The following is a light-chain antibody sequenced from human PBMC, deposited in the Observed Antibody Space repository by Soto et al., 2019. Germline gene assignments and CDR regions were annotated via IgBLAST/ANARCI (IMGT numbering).Light chain of an antibody. Sequence: QSVLTQPPSASGSPGQSVTISCTGTSSDVGGYNYVSWYQQHPGKAPKLMIYEVSKRPSGVPDRSSGSKSGNTASLTVSGLQAEDEADYYCSSYAGSNNPNYVFGTGTKLTVL. CDR1: SSDVGGYNY. CDR2: EVS. J-gene: IGLJ1*01. V-gene: IGLV2-8*01. CDR3: SSYAGSNNPNYV.